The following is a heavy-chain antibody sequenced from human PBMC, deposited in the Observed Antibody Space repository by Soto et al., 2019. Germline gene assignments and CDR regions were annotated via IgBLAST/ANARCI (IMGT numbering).Heavy chain of an antibody. D-gene: IGHD3-3*01. CDR3: ARRPLYYDFWNLSYGMDV. CDR1: GYTFTSYC. Sequence: ASVKVSCKASGYTFTSYCISWVRQAPGQGLEWMGWISAYNGNTNYAQKLQGRVTMTTDTSTSTAYMELRSLRSDDTAGYYCARRPLYYDFWNLSYGMDVWGQGTTFTVSS. V-gene: IGHV1-18*04. CDR2: ISAYNGNT. J-gene: IGHJ6*02.